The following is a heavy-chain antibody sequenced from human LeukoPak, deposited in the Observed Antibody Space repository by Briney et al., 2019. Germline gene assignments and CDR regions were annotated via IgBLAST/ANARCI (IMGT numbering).Heavy chain of an antibody. J-gene: IGHJ4*02. D-gene: IGHD6-19*01. V-gene: IGHV4-59*11. Sequence: SETLSLTCTVSGGSISSHYWSWIRQPPGKGLEWIGHIYYSGSTNYNPSLKSRVTISVDTSKNQFSLKLSSVTAADTAVYYCARGDFYSSGWDYFDYWGQGTLVTVSS. CDR2: IYYSGST. CDR3: ARGDFYSSGWDYFDY. CDR1: GGSISSHY.